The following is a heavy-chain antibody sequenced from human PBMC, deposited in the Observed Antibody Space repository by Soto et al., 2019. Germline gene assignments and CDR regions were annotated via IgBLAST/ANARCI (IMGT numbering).Heavy chain of an antibody. J-gene: IGHJ6*02. Sequence: GGSLRLSCAASGFTFTSYAMSWVRQAPGKGLEWVSAISGDGGSTYYADSVKGRFTISRDNSKNTLYLQMNSLRAEDTAVYYCAKDRGYYGSGADGMDVWGQGTTVTVSS. D-gene: IGHD3-10*01. V-gene: IGHV3-23*01. CDR1: GFTFTSYA. CDR2: ISGDGGST. CDR3: AKDRGYYGSGADGMDV.